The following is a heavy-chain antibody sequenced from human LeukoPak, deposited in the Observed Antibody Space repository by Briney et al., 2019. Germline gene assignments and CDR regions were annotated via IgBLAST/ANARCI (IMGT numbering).Heavy chain of an antibody. D-gene: IGHD3-22*01. J-gene: IGHJ3*02. V-gene: IGHV3-48*04. CDR3: ARDQFEYYYDSSGYRTVATRAFDI. CDR2: ISSSSSTI. CDR1: GFTFSSYS. Sequence: PGGSLRLSCAASGFTFSSYSMTWVRQAPGKGLEWVSYISSSSSTIYYADSVKGRFTISRDNAKNSLYLQMNSLRAEDTAVYYCARDQFEYYYDSSGYRTVATRAFDIWGQGTMVTVSS.